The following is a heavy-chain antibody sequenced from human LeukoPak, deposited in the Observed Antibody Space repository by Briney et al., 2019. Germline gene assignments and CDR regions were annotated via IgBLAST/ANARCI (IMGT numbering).Heavy chain of an antibody. J-gene: IGHJ4*02. Sequence: PSETLSLTCTVSGGSISGYYWSWIRQPPGRGLEWIGFFYYSGSSNYNPSLKSRVTMSVDTSRNQFSLRLTSVTAADTAVYYCAREMGSPGVVAGLFGYWGQGTLVTVSS. CDR3: AREMGSPGVVAGLFGY. D-gene: IGHD6-19*01. V-gene: IGHV4-59*01. CDR2: FYYSGSS. CDR1: GGSISGYY.